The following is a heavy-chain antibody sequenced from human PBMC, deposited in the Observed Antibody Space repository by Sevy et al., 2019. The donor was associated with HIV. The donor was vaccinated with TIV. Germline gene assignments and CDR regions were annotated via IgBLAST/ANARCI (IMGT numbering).Heavy chain of an antibody. CDR2: IYPGDSDT. J-gene: IGHJ4*02. V-gene: IGHV5-51*01. D-gene: IGHD2-2*01. CDR1: GYTFTNYW. Sequence: GESLKISCKGSGYTFTNYWNGWVRQMPGKGLEWMGIIYPGDSDTRYSPSFQGQVTISADKSISTAYLQWSSLKASDTAMYYCARYPIVVVPAAEYYFDYWGQGTLVTVSS. CDR3: ARYPIVVVPAAEYYFDY.